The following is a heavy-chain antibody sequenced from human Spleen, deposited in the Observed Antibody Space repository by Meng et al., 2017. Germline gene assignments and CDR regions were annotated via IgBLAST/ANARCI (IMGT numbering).Heavy chain of an antibody. CDR2: INPNSGGT. Sequence: ASVKVSCKVSGYTLSDLSMLWVRQAPGQGLEWMGWINPNSGGTNYAQKFQGRVTMTRDTSISTAYMELSRLRTDDTAVYYCASSDDCVWVGPSEYWGQGTLVTVSS. J-gene: IGHJ4*02. CDR3: ASSDDCVWVGPSEY. D-gene: IGHD3-16*01. V-gene: IGHV1-2*02. CDR1: GYTLSDLS.